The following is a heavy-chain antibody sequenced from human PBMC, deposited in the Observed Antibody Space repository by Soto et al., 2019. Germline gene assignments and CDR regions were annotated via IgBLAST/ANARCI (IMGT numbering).Heavy chain of an antibody. CDR1: GGTFSSYT. J-gene: IGHJ3*02. CDR2: IIPILGIA. D-gene: IGHD3-10*01. Sequence: ASVKVSCKACGGTFSSYTISWVRRAPGQGLEWMGRIIPILGIANYAQKFQGRVTITADKSTSTAYMELSSLRSEDTAVYYCAREGTGDGDAFDIWGQGTMVTVSS. V-gene: IGHV1-69*04. CDR3: AREGTGDGDAFDI.